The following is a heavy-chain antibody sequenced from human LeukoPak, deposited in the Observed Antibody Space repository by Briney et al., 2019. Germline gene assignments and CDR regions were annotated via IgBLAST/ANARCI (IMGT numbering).Heavy chain of an antibody. V-gene: IGHV1-2*02. Sequence: ASVKVSCKASGYTFTGYYMHWVRQAPGQGLEWMGWINPNSGGTNYAQKFQGRVTMTRDTSISTTYMELSRLRSDDTAVYYCASLLSSGSSIDYWGQGTLVTVSS. J-gene: IGHJ4*02. CDR2: INPNSGGT. D-gene: IGHD6-19*01. CDR1: GYTFTGYY. CDR3: ASLLSSGSSIDY.